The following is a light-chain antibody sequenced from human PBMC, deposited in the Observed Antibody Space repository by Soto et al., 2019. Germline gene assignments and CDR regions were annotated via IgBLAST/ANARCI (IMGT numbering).Light chain of an antibody. V-gene: IGKV3-20*01. CDR2: CAS. J-gene: IGKJ3*01. CDR1: QSVSSSY. CDR3: RHYGGSPSFT. Sequence: EIVLTQSPGTLSLSPGERATLSCRASQSVSSSYLGWYQQKPGQAPRLLIYCASGRATGIPDRFSGSGSGTDFTLTISRLEPEDFAMYYCRHYGGSPSFTFGPGTKVDIK.